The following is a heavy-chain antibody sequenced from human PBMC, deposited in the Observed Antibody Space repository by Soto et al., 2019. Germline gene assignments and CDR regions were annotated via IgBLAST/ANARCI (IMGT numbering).Heavy chain of an antibody. CDR1: GFTFRTFA. D-gene: IGHD1-1*01. J-gene: IGHJ6*02. Sequence: QVQLVESGGRVVQPGRSLRLSCAASGFTFRTFAMHWVRQAPGKGLEWVAVISNDGSIKYFPDSVKGRFTISRDNSNNTLSLQMDSLRAEDTAVYYCARDKKPFNWSPSILKSYYYGMDVWGQGTTVTVSS. CDR2: ISNDGSIK. V-gene: IGHV3-30-3*01. CDR3: ARDKKPFNWSPSILKSYYYGMDV.